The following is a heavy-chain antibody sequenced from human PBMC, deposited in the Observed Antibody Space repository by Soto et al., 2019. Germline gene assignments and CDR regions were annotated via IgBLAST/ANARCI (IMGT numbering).Heavy chain of an antibody. J-gene: IGHJ4*02. V-gene: IGHV4-59*08. CDR1: GGSISSYY. Sequence: QVQLQESGPGLVKPSETLSLTCTVSGGSISSYYWRWIQQPPGKGLEWIGYIYYSGSTNYNPSLKSRVTMSVDTSKNQLSLKLSSVTAADTAVYYCARRFGYYFDYWGLGTLVTVSS. CDR3: ARRFGYYFDY. D-gene: IGHD3-10*01. CDR2: IYYSGST.